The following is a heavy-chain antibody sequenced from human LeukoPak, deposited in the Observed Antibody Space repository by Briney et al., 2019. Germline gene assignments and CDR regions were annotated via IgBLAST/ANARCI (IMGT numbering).Heavy chain of an antibody. J-gene: IGHJ4*02. CDR1: GYTFTSYY. D-gene: IGHD3-10*01. V-gene: IGHV1-46*01. Sequence: ASVTVSCKASGYTFTSYYLHWVRQAPGQGLEWMGTINPSGGSTSYAHKFQGSVTLTRETSTSSVYIVLGSLRTQDTAVLYWWGGITMVRGAFDYWGQGTLVTVSS. CDR2: INPSGGST. CDR3: WGGITMVRGAFDY.